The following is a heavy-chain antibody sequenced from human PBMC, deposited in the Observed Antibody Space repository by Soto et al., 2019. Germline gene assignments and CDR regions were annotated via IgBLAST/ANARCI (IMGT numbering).Heavy chain of an antibody. V-gene: IGHV1-69*13. CDR1: GGTFSSYA. CDR3: ARVGHNDMVRGVTYYYYYGMDV. J-gene: IGHJ6*02. Sequence: SVKVSCKASGGTFSSYAISWVRQAPGQGLEWMGGIIPIFGTANYAQKFQGRVTITADESTSTAYMELSSLRSEDTAVYYCARVGHNDMVRGVTYYYYYGMDVWGQGTTVTVSS. D-gene: IGHD3-10*01. CDR2: IIPIFGTA.